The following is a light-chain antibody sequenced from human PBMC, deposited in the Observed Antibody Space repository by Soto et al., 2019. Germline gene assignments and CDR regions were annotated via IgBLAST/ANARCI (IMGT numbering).Light chain of an antibody. Sequence: SSLAQSRDTVSVSPGKRATLSCSASQSVSGSYLAWYQQKPGQAPRLLIYGASSRATGIPDRFSGSGSGTDSTLTISRLEPEDFAVYYCQQYGSSPWTFGQGTKVDIK. CDR3: QQYGSSPWT. CDR2: GAS. V-gene: IGKV3-20*01. J-gene: IGKJ1*01. CDR1: QSVSGSY.